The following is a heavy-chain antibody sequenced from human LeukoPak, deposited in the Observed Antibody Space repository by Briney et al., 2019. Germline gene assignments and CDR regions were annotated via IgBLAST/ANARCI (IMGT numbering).Heavy chain of an antibody. CDR1: GFTFSSYS. CDR3: ARDKEVPMTLEY. V-gene: IGHV3-21*01. J-gene: IGHJ4*02. Sequence: PGGSLRLSCAASGFTFSSYSMNWVRQAPGKGLEWVSSITNNANYIYYADSVKGRFTISRDNARNSLYLQMNSLRVEDTAVYYCARDKEVPMTLEYWGQGILVTVSS. CDR2: ITNNANYI. D-gene: IGHD3-22*01.